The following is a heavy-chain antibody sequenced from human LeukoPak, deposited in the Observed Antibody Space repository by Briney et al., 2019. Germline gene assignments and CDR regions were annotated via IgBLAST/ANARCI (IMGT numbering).Heavy chain of an antibody. V-gene: IGHV1-18*01. CDR2: ISAYNGNT. J-gene: IGHJ4*02. D-gene: IGHD6-13*01. CDR1: GYTFTSYG. CDR3: ARDNAQLVNFDY. Sequence: ASVKVSCRASGYTFTSYGIGWVRQAPGQGLEWMGWISAYNGNTNYAQKLQGRVTMTTDTSTSTAYMELRSLRSDDTAVYYCARDNAQLVNFDYWGQGTLVTVSS.